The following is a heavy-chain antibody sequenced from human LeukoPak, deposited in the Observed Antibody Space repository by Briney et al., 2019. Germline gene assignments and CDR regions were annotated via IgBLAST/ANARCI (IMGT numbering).Heavy chain of an antibody. Sequence: GGSLRLSCAASGFTFSSYSMNGVRQAPGKGLEWVSSISSSISYIYYADSVKGRFTISRDNAKNSLYLQMNSLRAEDTAVYYCARSGGSFYDYWGQGTLVTVSS. CDR2: ISSSISYI. D-gene: IGHD2-15*01. CDR1: GFTFSSYS. CDR3: ARSGGSFYDY. J-gene: IGHJ4*02. V-gene: IGHV3-21*01.